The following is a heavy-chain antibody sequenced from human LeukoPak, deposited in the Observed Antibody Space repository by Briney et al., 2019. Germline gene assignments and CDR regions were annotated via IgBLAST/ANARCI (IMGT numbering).Heavy chain of an antibody. CDR2: ISGSGSST. Sequence: GGSLRLSCAASGFTFSNYGLSWVRQAPGKGLEWVSAISGSGSSTYYADSVKGRFTISRDNSKNTMYLQMNSLRAEDTAVYNCAKDRQQLANLDYWGQGTLVTVSS. D-gene: IGHD6-13*01. J-gene: IGHJ4*02. V-gene: IGHV3-23*01. CDR3: AKDRQQLANLDY. CDR1: GFTFSNYG.